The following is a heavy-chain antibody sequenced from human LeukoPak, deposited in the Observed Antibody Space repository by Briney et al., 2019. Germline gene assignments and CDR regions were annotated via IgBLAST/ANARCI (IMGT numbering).Heavy chain of an antibody. J-gene: IGHJ3*02. D-gene: IGHD1-26*01. CDR2: INHSGST. Sequence: PSETLSLTCAVYGGSFSGYYWSWIRQPPGKGLEWIGEINHSGSTNYNPSLKSRVTISVDTSKNQFSLKLSSVTATDTAVYYCARGIYGIFGGDAFDIWGQGTMVTVSS. CDR1: GGSFSGYY. V-gene: IGHV4-34*01. CDR3: ARGIYGIFGGDAFDI.